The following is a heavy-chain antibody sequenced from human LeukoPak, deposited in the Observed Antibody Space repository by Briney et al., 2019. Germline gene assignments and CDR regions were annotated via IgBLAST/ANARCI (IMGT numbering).Heavy chain of an antibody. D-gene: IGHD2-21*02. V-gene: IGHV3-7*01. CDR2: IKQDGSEK. CDR1: GSTFSGSA. J-gene: IGHJ6*03. CDR3: AREGVVVTAIEYYYYYYMDV. Sequence: GGSLRLSCAASGSTFSGSAMHWVRQAPGKGLEWVANIKQDGSEKYYVDSVKGRFTISRDNAKNSLYLQMNSLRAEDTAVYYCAREGVVVTAIEYYYYYYMDVWGKGTTVTISS.